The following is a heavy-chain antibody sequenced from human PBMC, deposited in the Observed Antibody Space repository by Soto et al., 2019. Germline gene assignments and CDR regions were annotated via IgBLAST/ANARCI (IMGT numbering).Heavy chain of an antibody. CDR2: IYYSGST. CDR1: GGSISSYY. V-gene: IGHV4-59*08. CDR3: ARFDYCNYRLSSYYYTLA. J-gene: IGHJ6*03. D-gene: IGHD4-4*01. Sequence: SETLSLTCTVSGGSISSYYWSWIWQPPGKGLEWIGYIYYSGSTNYNPSLKSRVTISVDTSKNQFSLKLSSVTAADTAVYYCARFDYCNYRLSSYYYTLALGKAPTVTV.